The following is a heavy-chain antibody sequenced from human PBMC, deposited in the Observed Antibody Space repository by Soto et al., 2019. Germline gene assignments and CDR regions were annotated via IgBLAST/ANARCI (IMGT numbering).Heavy chain of an antibody. CDR3: AKLMYSFDSSGFSVDY. J-gene: IGHJ4*02. D-gene: IGHD3-22*01. CDR2: ISYGGSNQ. CDR1: GFTFSSYG. Sequence: QARLVESGGGVVQPGRSPRLSCVASGFTFSSYGMQWVRQAPGKGLDWVAFISYGGSNQYYADSVKGRFTISRDDSKNMLYLQMNSLRPEDTAVYYCAKLMYSFDSSGFSVDYWGQGTLATVSS. V-gene: IGHV3-30*18.